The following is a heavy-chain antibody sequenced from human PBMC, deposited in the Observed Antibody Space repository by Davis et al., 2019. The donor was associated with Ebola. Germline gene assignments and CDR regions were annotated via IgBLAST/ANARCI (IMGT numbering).Heavy chain of an antibody. D-gene: IGHD2-2*01. V-gene: IGHV4-34*01. Sequence: PSETLSLTCAVYGGSFSGYYWNWIRQPPGKGLEWIGEINHSGSTNYNPSLKSRVTISVDTSKNQFSLKLSSVTAADTAVYYCARVPPLSYCSSTSCLYYYYMDVWGKGTTVTVSS. J-gene: IGHJ6*03. CDR1: GGSFSGYY. CDR3: ARVPPLSYCSSTSCLYYYYMDV. CDR2: INHSGST.